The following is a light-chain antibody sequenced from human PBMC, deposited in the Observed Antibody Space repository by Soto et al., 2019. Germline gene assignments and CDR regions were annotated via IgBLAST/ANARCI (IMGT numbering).Light chain of an antibody. J-gene: IGLJ1*01. CDR3: CSYAGSYTLYV. CDR1: SSDVGGYNY. Sequence: QSALTQPRSVSGSPGQSVTTSCTGTSSDVGGYNYVSWYQQHPGKAPKLMIYDVSKRPSGVPDRFSGSKSGNTASLTISGLQAEDEADYYCCSYAGSYTLYVFGTGTKVTGL. CDR2: DVS. V-gene: IGLV2-11*01.